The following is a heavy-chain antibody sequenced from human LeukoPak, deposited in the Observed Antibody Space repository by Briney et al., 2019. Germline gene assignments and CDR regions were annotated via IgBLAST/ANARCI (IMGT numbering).Heavy chain of an antibody. Sequence: GGSLRLSCAASGFTFSDYYMSWIRQAPGKGLEWVSYISSSRSDTKYADSVKGRFTISRDNSKNTLSLQMNSLRSEDTAVYYCAKDFGVVVTAIPSYWGQGTLVTVSS. J-gene: IGHJ4*02. CDR3: AKDFGVVVTAIPSY. CDR2: ISSSRSDT. D-gene: IGHD2-21*02. CDR1: GFTFSDYY. V-gene: IGHV3-11*05.